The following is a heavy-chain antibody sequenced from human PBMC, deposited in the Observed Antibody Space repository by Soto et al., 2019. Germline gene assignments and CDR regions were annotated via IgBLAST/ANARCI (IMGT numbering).Heavy chain of an antibody. V-gene: IGHV4-30-2*01. Sequence: PSETLSLTCAVSGDTISTGGYSWAWIRQPPGKALEWIGHTYHSGNPYYNPSLKSRVTISVDTPKNQFSLKLSSVTAADTAVYFFVKNWTWGSLLFWCKGTLVTV. CDR1: GDTISTGGYS. D-gene: IGHD7-27*01. J-gene: IGHJ4*02. CDR2: TYHSGNP. CDR3: VKNWTWGSLLF.